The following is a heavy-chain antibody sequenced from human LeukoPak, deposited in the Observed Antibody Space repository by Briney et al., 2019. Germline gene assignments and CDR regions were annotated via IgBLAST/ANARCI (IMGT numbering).Heavy chain of an antibody. V-gene: IGHV5-51*01. CDR1: GYSFNTYW. D-gene: IGHD3-22*01. CDR3: ARHYYYDSSGYSFGYYYYMDV. Sequence: GESLKISCQGSGYSFNTYWIGWVRQMPGKGLEWMGIIYPGDSDTKYSPSFQGQVTISADKSISTAYLQWSSLKASDTAMYYCARHYYYDSSGYSFGYYYYMDVWGKGTTVTVSS. J-gene: IGHJ6*03. CDR2: IYPGDSDT.